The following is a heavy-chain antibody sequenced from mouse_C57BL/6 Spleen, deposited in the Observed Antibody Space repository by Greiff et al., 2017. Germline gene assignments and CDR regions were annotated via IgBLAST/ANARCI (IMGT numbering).Heavy chain of an antibody. CDR2: ISSGSSTI. Sequence: EVMLVESGGGLVKPGGSLKLSCAASGFTFSDYGMHWVRQAPEKGLEWVAYISSGSSTIYYADTVKGRFTISSDNAKNTLFLQTTSLRSEDTAMYYCAREGYYGNYYYAMDYWGQGTSVTVSS. CDR3: AREGYYGNYYYAMDY. J-gene: IGHJ4*01. D-gene: IGHD2-1*01. CDR1: GFTFSDYG. V-gene: IGHV5-17*01.